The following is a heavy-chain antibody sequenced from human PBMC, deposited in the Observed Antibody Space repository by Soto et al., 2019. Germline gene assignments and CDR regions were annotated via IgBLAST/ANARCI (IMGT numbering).Heavy chain of an antibody. CDR3: ARIRGFFFQAEDGIRDVRSVSAFLLNRSSDL. Sequence: MCVSWIRQPPGKALERLSRMEWDDDKYYSTSLRTRLPISKDTSKNQVVLTMTNMDPVDTATYYCARIRGFFFQAEDGIRDVRSVSAFLLNRSSDL. D-gene: IGHD3-10*02. V-gene: IGHV2-70*11. CDR1: MC. CDR2: MEWDDDK. J-gene: IGHJ2*01.